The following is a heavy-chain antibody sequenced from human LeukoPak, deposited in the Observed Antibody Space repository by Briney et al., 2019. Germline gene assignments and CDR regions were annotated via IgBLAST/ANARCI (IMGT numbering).Heavy chain of an antibody. CDR3: ARHFDSSGYSVDAFDI. D-gene: IGHD3-22*01. J-gene: IGHJ3*02. CDR2: IYSSGST. Sequence: SETLSLTCTVSGGSISSYYWSWVRLPPGKGLEWLGHIYSSGSTNYNPSLKSRVTISVDTSKNQISLKLTSVTAADTALYFCARHFDSSGYSVDAFDIWGQGTMVTVSS. CDR1: GGSISSYY. V-gene: IGHV4-59*01.